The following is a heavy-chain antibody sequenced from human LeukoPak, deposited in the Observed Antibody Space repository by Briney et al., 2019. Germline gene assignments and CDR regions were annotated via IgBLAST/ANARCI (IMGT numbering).Heavy chain of an antibody. D-gene: IGHD3-3*01. CDR3: ARERGGGGFGVVIKRSYYYMDV. CDR1: GGSISSYY. CDR2: IHTSGST. J-gene: IGHJ6*03. Sequence: SETLSLTCTVSGGSISSYYWSWIRQPAGKGLEWIGRIHTSGSTNYNPSLKSRVTISVDTSKNQFSLKLSSVTAADTAVYYCARERGGGGFGVVIKRSYYYMDVWGKGTTVTVSS. V-gene: IGHV4-4*07.